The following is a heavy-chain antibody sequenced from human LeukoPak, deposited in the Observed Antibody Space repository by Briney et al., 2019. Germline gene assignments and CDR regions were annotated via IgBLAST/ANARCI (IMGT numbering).Heavy chain of an antibody. CDR3: ARDLRGSDAYYFDY. V-gene: IGHV3-30-3*01. CDR1: GFTFSSHA. D-gene: IGHD3-10*01. CDR2: FSHDGGKK. J-gene: IGHJ4*02. Sequence: GGSLRLSCAASGFTFSSHAMHWVRQAPGKGLEWVAGFSHDGGKKYCADSVKGRFTISRDNSRNTLYLQMNSLRGEDTAMYYCARDLRGSDAYYFDYWGQGTLVTVSS.